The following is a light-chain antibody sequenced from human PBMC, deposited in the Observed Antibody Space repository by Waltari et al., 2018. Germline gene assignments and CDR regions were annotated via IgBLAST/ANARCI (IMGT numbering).Light chain of an antibody. V-gene: IGKV3-20*01. CDR2: GAS. CDR1: QSVFSSY. CDR3: QVYGSSPLT. Sequence: ILLTQFPGTLSLSPGEPATFPCRASQSVFSSYIGWYQQKPGQAPRLLIYGASNRATDIPDRFSGSGSGTDFTLTISRLEPEDFAVYYCQVYGSSPLTFGGGTKVEI. J-gene: IGKJ4*01.